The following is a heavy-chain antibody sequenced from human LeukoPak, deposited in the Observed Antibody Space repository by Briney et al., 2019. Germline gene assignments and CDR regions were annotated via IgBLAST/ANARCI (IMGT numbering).Heavy chain of an antibody. D-gene: IGHD6-19*01. CDR2: IKPDESEK. Sequence: PGGSLRLSCAASGFTLSGYWMTWVRQAPGKGLEWVANIKPDESEKYYVDSVKGRFTISRDNSKNSVSLQMNSLRAEDTAVYYCARVPGSSGWNYYFDYWGQGTLVTVSS. CDR1: GFTLSGYW. CDR3: ARVPGSSGWNYYFDY. J-gene: IGHJ4*02. V-gene: IGHV3-7*02.